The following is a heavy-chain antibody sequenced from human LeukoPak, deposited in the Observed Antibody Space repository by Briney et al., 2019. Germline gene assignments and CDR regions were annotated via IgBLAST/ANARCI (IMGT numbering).Heavy chain of an antibody. V-gene: IGHV4-39*07. CDR2: ISYTGTT. CDR1: GGSIGSSAYS. CDR3: ASPAMAFIDQGRYNYYYYMDV. J-gene: IGHJ6*03. Sequence: PSETLSLTCTVSGGSIGSSAYSWGWIRQPPGKGLEWIGSISYTGTTYYNPSLKSRVTISVDTSKNQFSLKLSSVTAADTAVYYCASPAMAFIDQGRYNYYYYMDVWGKGTTVTVSS. D-gene: IGHD5-18*01.